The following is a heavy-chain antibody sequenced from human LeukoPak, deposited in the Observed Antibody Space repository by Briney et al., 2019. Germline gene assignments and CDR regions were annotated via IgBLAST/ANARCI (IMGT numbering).Heavy chain of an antibody. D-gene: IGHD3-10*01. Sequence: GGSLRLSCAASGFTFSSYAMSWVRQAPGKGLEWVSAISGSGGSTYYADSVKGRFTISRDNSKNTLYLQMNSLRAEDTAVYYCASPARVWFGEFTDAFDIWGQGTMVTVSS. V-gene: IGHV3-23*01. CDR3: ASPARVWFGEFTDAFDI. J-gene: IGHJ3*02. CDR2: ISGSGGST. CDR1: GFTFSSYA.